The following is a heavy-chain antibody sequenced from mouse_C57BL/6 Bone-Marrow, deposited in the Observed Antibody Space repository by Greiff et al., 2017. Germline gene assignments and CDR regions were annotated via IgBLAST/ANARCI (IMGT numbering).Heavy chain of an antibody. V-gene: IGHV5-12*01. J-gene: IGHJ4*01. CDR3: ARHDGYSSMDY. CDR1: GFTFSDYY. CDR2: ISNGGGST. Sequence: EVMLVESGGGLVQPGGSLKLSCAASGFTFSDYYMYWVRQTPEKRLEWVAYISNGGGSTYYPDTVKGRFTISRYNAKNTLYLQMSRLKSEDTAMYYCARHDGYSSMDYWGQGTSVTVSS.